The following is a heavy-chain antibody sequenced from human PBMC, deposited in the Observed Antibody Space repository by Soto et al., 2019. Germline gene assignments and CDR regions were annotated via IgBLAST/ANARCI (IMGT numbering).Heavy chain of an antibody. J-gene: IGHJ4*02. V-gene: IGHV4-59*01. Sequence: SETLSLTCTVSGGSISSYYWSWIRQPPGKGLEWIGYIYYSGSTNYNPSLKSRVTISVDTSKNQFSLKLSSVTAADTAVYYCASSRFLEWLSTGPYFDYWGPGTLVTVSS. CDR3: ASSRFLEWLSTGPYFDY. D-gene: IGHD3-3*01. CDR2: IYYSGST. CDR1: GGSISSYY.